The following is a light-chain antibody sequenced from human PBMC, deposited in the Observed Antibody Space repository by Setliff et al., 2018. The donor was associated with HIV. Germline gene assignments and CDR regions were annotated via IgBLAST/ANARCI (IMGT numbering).Light chain of an antibody. V-gene: IGLV2-14*03. J-gene: IGLJ1*01. CDR1: SSDIGTYDR. Sequence: QSALTQPAPVSGTPGQSITISCTGSSSDIGTYDRVSWYQQRPDGGPRLIIYDVIHRPSGVPHRFSGSKSGNTASLTISGLQTEDEADYYCMSYLSTNSYVFGTGTKVTVL. CDR2: DVI. CDR3: MSYLSTNSYV.